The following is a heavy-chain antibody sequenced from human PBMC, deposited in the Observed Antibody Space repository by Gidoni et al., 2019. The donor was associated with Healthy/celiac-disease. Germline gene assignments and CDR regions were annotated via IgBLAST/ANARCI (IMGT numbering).Heavy chain of an antibody. CDR1: GYTFTSYG. D-gene: IGHD3-3*01. V-gene: IGHV1-18*01. J-gene: IGHJ4*02. Sequence: QVQLVQSGAEVKKPGASVKVSCKASGYTFTSYGISRVRQAPGQGLEWMGWISAYNCNTNYAQKLQGRVTMTTDTSTSTAYMELRSLRSDDTAVYYCARENGIRGYYDFWSGYHPQGYFDYWGQGTLVTVSS. CDR2: ISAYNCNT. CDR3: ARENGIRGYYDFWSGYHPQGYFDY.